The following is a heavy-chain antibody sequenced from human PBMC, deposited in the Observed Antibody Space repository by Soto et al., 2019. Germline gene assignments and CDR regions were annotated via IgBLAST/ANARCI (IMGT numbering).Heavy chain of an antibody. D-gene: IGHD1-26*01. V-gene: IGHV1-46*01. CDR2: ISPSGGST. J-gene: IGHJ4*02. CDR3: ARDDSIVGATQGVSHYFDY. Sequence: ASVKVSCKASGYTFTNYYMHWVRQAPGQGLEWVGIISPSGGSTTYAQRFQGRVTMTGDTSTSTVYMELSSLRSEDTAVYYCARDDSIVGATQGVSHYFDYWGQGTPVTVSS. CDR1: GYTFTNYY.